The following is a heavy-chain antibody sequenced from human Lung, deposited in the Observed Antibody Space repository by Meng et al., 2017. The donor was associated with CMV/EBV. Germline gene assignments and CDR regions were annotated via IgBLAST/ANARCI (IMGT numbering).Heavy chain of an antibody. V-gene: IGHV4-34*01. CDR1: GGSFSGYY. D-gene: IGHD2-15*01. CDR2: INHSGST. J-gene: IGHJ6*02. Sequence: SETLSLTCAVYGGSFSGYYWSWIRQPPGKGLEWIGEINHSGSTNYNPSLKSRVTISVDTSKNQFSLKLSSVTAADTAVYYCARSNIVVVVAATLGYYYYGMDVWGRGTTVTFSS. CDR3: ARSNIVVVVAATLGYYYYGMDV.